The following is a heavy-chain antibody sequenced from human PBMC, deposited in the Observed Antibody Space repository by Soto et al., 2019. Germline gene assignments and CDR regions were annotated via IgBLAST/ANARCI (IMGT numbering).Heavy chain of an antibody. D-gene: IGHD6-13*01. CDR1: GGSISSSSYY. V-gene: IGHV4-39*01. CDR3: ARPGAAGNYYYYGMDV. CDR2: IFYSGDT. J-gene: IGHJ6*02. Sequence: SETLSLTCTVSGGSISSSSYYWGWIRQPPGKGLEWIGSIFYSGDTYYNPSLKSRVTISVDTSKNQFSLKLSSVTAADTAVYYCARPGAAGNYYYYGMDVWGQGTTVT.